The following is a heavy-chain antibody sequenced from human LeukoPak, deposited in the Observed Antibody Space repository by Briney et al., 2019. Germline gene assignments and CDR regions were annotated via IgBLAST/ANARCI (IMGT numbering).Heavy chain of an antibody. CDR1: GGSISSYY. D-gene: IGHD4-17*01. V-gene: IGHV4-59*01. CDR2: IYYSGST. CDR3: ARIRGPLVGGFDY. Sequence: SETLSLTCTVSGGSISSYYWSWIRQPPGKGLEWIGYIYYSGSTNYNPSLKSRVTISVDTSKNQFSLKLSSVTAADTAVYYCARIRGPLVGGFDYWGQGTLVTVSS. J-gene: IGHJ4*02.